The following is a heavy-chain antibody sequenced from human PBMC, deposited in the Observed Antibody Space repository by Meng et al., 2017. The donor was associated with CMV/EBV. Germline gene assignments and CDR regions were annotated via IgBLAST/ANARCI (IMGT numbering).Heavy chain of an antibody. CDR2: IYTSGST. D-gene: IGHD5-18*01. V-gene: IGHV4-4*07. CDR3: ARHGDTAMVVGIDY. J-gene: IGHJ4*02. CDR1: GGSISSYY. Sequence: QVRLQGPGPGLVKPSETLSLTCTVPGGSISSYYWSWIRQPAGKGLEWIGRIYTSGSTNYNPSLKSRVTMSVDTSKNQFSLKLSSVTAADTAVYYCARHGDTAMVVGIDYWGQGTLVTVSS.